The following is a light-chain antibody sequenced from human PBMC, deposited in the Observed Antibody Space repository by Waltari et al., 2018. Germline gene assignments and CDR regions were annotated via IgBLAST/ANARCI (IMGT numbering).Light chain of an antibody. J-gene: IGLJ2*01. V-gene: IGLV2-23*01. CDR3: CSYAGSSTLL. CDR1: SRDVGSYNL. Sequence: QSALTQPASVSGSPEQSIPISCTGTSRDVGSYNLVSWYQQHPGKAPKLMIYEGSKRPSGVSNRFSGSKSGNTASLTISGLQAEDEADYYCCSYAGSSTLLFGGGTKLTVL. CDR2: EGS.